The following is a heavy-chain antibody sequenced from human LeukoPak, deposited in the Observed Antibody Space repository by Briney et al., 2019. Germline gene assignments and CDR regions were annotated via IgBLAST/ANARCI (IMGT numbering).Heavy chain of an antibody. V-gene: IGHV3-48*03. Sequence: GGSLRLSCAASGFTFSSYEMHWVRQAPGKGLEWVSYISTSGNTIYYADSVKGRFTISRDNAENSLYLQMNSLRAEDTAVYYCAREGSYYFDYWGQGTLVTVSS. J-gene: IGHJ4*02. D-gene: IGHD3-10*01. CDR1: GFTFSSYE. CDR3: AREGSYYFDY. CDR2: ISTSGNTI.